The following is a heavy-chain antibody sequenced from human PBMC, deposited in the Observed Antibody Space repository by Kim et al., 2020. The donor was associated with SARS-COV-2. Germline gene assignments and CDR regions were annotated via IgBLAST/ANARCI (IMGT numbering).Heavy chain of an antibody. CDR2: IYHSGST. Sequence: SETLSLTCTVSGYSISSGYYWGWIRQPPGKGLEWIGSIYHSGSTYYNPSLKSRVTISVDTSNNQFSLKLSSVTAAHTAVYYCAGVGEVATPFDYFCQVT. V-gene: IGHV4-38-2*02. CDR3: AGVGEVATPFDY. D-gene: IGHD3-16*01. J-gene: IGHJ4*02. CDR1: GYSISSGYY.